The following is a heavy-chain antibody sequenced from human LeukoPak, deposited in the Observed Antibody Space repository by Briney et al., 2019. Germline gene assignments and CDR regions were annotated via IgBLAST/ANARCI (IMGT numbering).Heavy chain of an antibody. Sequence: GGSLRLSCAASGFTFSSYWMHWVRQAPGKGLVWVSRINIDGSTSNYADSVKGRSTVSRDNAKNAVYLQMNSLRVEDTAVYYCARASALATPPFAYWGQGTLVTVSS. CDR2: INIDGSTS. V-gene: IGHV3-74*01. CDR3: ARASALATPPFAY. D-gene: IGHD5-18*01. CDR1: GFTFSSYW. J-gene: IGHJ4*02.